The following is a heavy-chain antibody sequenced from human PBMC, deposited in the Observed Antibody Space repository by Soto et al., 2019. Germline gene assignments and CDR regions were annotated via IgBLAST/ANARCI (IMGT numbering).Heavy chain of an antibody. J-gene: IGHJ4*02. CDR2: IYYSGST. D-gene: IGHD4-4*01. CDR3: AREGFGGYSNYGSGYFDY. Sequence: SETLSLTCTVSGGSISSGGYYWSWIRQHPGKGLEWIGYIYYSGSTYYNPSLKSRVTISVDTSKNQFSLKLSSVTAADTAVYYCAREGFGGYSNYGSGYFDYWGQGTLVTVSS. CDR1: GGSISSGGYY. V-gene: IGHV4-31*03.